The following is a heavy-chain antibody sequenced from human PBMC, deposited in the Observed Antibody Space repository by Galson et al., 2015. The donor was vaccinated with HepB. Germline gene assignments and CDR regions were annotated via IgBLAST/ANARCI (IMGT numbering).Heavy chain of an antibody. CDR2: ISGSGGST. Sequence: SLRLSCAASGFTFSSYAMSWVRQAPGKGLEWVSAISGSGGSTYYADSVKGRFTISRDNSKNTLYLQMNSLRAEDTAVYYCAKVGCSSTSCYVFDYWGQGTLVTVSS. CDR3: AKVGCSSTSCYVFDY. J-gene: IGHJ4*02. CDR1: GFTFSSYA. V-gene: IGHV3-23*01. D-gene: IGHD2-2*01.